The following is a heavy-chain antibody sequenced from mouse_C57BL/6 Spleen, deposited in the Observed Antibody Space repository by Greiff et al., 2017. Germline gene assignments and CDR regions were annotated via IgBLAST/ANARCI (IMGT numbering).Heavy chain of an antibody. D-gene: IGHD1-1*01. Sequence: SGAELVKPGASVKISCKASGYAFSSYWMNWVKQRPGKGLEWIGQLYPGDGDTNYNGKFKGKATLTADKSSRTAYMQLSSLTSEDSAVYFCARGGYYYGSSYSAWFAYWGQGTLVTVSA. J-gene: IGHJ3*01. CDR2: LYPGDGDT. V-gene: IGHV1-80*01. CDR1: GYAFSSYW. CDR3: ARGGYYYGSSYSAWFAY.